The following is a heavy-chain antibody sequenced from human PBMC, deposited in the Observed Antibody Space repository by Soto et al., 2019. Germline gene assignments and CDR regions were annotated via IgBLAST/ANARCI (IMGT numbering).Heavy chain of an antibody. CDR2: ISGSGGST. Sequence: GGSLRLSCAASGFTFSSYAMSWVRQAPGKGLEWVSAISGSGGSTYYADSVKGRFTISRDNSKNTLYLQMNSLRAEDTAVYYCAKDSQMEGYLFRIPFDYWGQGTLVTVSS. V-gene: IGHV3-23*01. J-gene: IGHJ4*02. CDR1: GFTFSSYA. D-gene: IGHD3-3*01. CDR3: AKDSQMEGYLFRIPFDY.